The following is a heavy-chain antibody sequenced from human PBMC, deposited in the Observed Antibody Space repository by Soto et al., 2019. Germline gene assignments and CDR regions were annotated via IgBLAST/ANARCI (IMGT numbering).Heavy chain of an antibody. V-gene: IGHV3-48*02. CDR2: ISSSSSTI. CDR1: GFTFSSYS. J-gene: IGHJ4*02. D-gene: IGHD2-15*01. CDR3: ASFCSGGSCSQPREVTTGFLNPPSDY. Sequence: GGSLRLSCAASGFTFSSYSMNWVRQAPGKGLEWVSYISSSSSTIYYADSVKGRFTISRDNAKNSLYLQMNSLRDEDTAVYYCASFCSGGSCSQPREVTTGFLNPPSDYWGQGTLVTVSS.